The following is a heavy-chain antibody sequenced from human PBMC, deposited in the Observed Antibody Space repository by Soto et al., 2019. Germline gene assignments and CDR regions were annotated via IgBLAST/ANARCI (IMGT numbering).Heavy chain of an antibody. V-gene: IGHV3-11*01. CDR1: GFTFSDYY. Sequence: LSLTCAASGFTFSDYYMSWIRQAPGKGLEWVSYISSSGSTIYYADSVKGRFTISRDNAKNSLYLQMNSLRAEDTAVYYCARDRHYYYGMDVWGQGTTVTVSS. CDR2: ISSSGSTI. CDR3: ARDRHYYYGMDV. J-gene: IGHJ6*02.